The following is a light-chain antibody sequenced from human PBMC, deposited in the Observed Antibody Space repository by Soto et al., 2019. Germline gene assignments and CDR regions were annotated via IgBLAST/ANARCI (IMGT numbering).Light chain of an antibody. J-gene: IGKJ1*01. Sequence: EIVLTQSPGTLSLSPGERATLSCRASQSISSGYLAWYQQKPGQAPRLLIYGASSRAAGIPDRFSGSGSGTDFTLTVSRLEPEDFAVYYCQQYGRSPRTF. CDR2: GAS. CDR1: QSISSGY. V-gene: IGKV3-20*01. CDR3: QQYGRSPRT.